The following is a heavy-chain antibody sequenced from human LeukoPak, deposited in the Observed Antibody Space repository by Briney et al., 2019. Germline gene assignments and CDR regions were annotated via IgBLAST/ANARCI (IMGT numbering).Heavy chain of an antibody. CDR2: ISYDGSNK. Sequence: PGRSLRLSCAASGFTFSSYGMHWVRQAPGKGLEWVAVISYDGSNKYYADSVKGRFTISRDNSKNTLYLQMNSLRAEDTAVYYCAKDLGITGTRNDYWGQGTLATVSS. V-gene: IGHV3-30*18. CDR1: GFTFSSYG. CDR3: AKDLGITGTRNDY. D-gene: IGHD1-7*01. J-gene: IGHJ4*02.